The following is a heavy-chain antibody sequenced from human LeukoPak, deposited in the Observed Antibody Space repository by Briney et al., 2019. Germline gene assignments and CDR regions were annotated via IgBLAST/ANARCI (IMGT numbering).Heavy chain of an antibody. CDR3: AKGPVVPVATYFFVY. CDR2: VSGSGDTT. D-gene: IGHD2-2*01. V-gene: IGHV3-23*01. CDR1: GFTFSSYA. Sequence: GGSLRLSCAASGFTFSSYAMTWVRQAPGKGLEWVSAVSGSGDTTYYADSVQGRFSISRDNSKDTLYVQMNSLSPEDTAIYYCAKGPVVPVATYFFVYWGPGTLVIVSS. J-gene: IGHJ4*02.